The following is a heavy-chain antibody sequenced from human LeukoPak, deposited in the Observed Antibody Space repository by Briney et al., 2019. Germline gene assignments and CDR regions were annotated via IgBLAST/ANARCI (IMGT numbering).Heavy chain of an antibody. CDR3: AKGPLRGTAAAIDY. CDR1: GFTFNNYG. Sequence: GRSLRLSCAASGFTFNNYGMHWVRQAPGKGLEWVAVISYDGRNIHYLDSVKGRFTISRDISTDTLWLQMDSLRTEDTAVYYCAKGPLRGTAAAIDYWGQGTLVTVSS. D-gene: IGHD2-2*01. V-gene: IGHV3-30*18. J-gene: IGHJ4*02. CDR2: ISYDGRNI.